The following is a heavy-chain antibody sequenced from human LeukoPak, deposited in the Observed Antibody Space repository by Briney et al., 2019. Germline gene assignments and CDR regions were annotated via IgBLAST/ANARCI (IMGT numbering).Heavy chain of an antibody. CDR3: ARHGGGWSFDY. V-gene: IGHV4-59*08. D-gene: IGHD6-19*01. CDR2: YSGST. CDR1: GGSISTYY. J-gene: IGHJ4*02. Sequence: PSETLSLTCTVSGGSISTYYWSWIRQPPGKRLEWIGYYSGSTNYNPSLKSRVTISGDTPKDHFSLKLTSVTAADTAVYYCARHGGGWSFDYWGQGTLVTVSS.